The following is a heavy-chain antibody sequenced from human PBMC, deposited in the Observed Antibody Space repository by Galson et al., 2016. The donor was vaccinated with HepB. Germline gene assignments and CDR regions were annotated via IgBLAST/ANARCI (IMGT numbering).Heavy chain of an antibody. Sequence: SLRLSCAASGFTFSIHDMHWVRQVTGKGLEWVSAIETAGDTYHPDSVKGRFTISRENAKNSLYLQMNDLRAGDTAVYYCARGKSLLTMPWNYGLDVWGKGTAVTVSS. CDR1: GFTFSIHD. J-gene: IGHJ6*04. CDR3: ARGKSLLTMPWNYGLDV. V-gene: IGHV3-13*01. CDR2: IETAGDT. D-gene: IGHD1-1*01.